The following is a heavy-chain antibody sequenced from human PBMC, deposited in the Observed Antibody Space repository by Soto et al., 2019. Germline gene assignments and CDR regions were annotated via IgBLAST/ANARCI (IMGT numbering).Heavy chain of an antibody. CDR2: IKSKTDGGTT. D-gene: IGHD3-3*01. CDR1: GFTFSNAW. V-gene: IGHV3-15*01. CDR3: TTDLPYYDFWSGLPSFDY. Sequence: GGSLRLSCAASGFTFSNAWMSWVRQAPGKGLEWVGRIKSKTDGGTTDYAAPVKGRFTISRDDSKNTLYLQMNSLKNEDTAVYYCTTDLPYYDFWSGLPSFDYWGQGTLVTVSS. J-gene: IGHJ4*02.